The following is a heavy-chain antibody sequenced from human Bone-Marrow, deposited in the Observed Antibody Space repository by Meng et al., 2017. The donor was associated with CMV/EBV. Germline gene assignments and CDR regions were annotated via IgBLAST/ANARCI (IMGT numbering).Heavy chain of an antibody. J-gene: IGHJ5*02. D-gene: IGHD3-10*01. V-gene: IGHV6-1*01. Sequence: SETPSLTCAISGDTVSSNSATWNWIRQSPSRGLEWLGRTYYRSKWYNDYAVSVKSRITINPATSKNQFSLQLNSVTPDDTAVYYCAREGTYYGSGSYYNPWGQGTPVTVSS. CDR1: GDTVSSNSAT. CDR2: TYYRSKWYN. CDR3: AREGTYYGSGSYYNP.